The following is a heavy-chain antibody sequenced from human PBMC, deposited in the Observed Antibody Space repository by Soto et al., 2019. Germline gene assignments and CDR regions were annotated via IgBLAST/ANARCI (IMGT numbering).Heavy chain of an antibody. Sequence: QPGGSLRLSCTASGFNFNSYAMIWVRQAPGKGLEWVSGISGYGDTTYYSASVKGRFTISRDNSQKMLFLQMNSLRAEDTAMYYCAKVPLVLSNAFDLWGQGTKVTVSS. CDR1: GFNFNSYA. CDR2: ISGYGDTT. J-gene: IGHJ3*01. V-gene: IGHV3-23*01. D-gene: IGHD2-8*02. CDR3: AKVPLVLSNAFDL.